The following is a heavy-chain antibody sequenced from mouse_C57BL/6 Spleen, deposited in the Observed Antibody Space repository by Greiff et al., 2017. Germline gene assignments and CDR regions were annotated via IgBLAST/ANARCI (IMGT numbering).Heavy chain of an antibody. CDR3: GRLITTVVAWDFEV. CDR2: IYPGDGDT. Sequence: QVQLKESGPELVKPGASVKISCKASGYAFSSSWMNWVKQRPGKGLEWIGRIYPGDGDTNYNGKFKGKATLTADKSSSTAYMQLSSLTSEDSAVYFGGRLITTVVAWDFEVWGTGTTVTVSS. D-gene: IGHD1-1*01. J-gene: IGHJ1*03. V-gene: IGHV1-82*01. CDR1: GYAFSSSW.